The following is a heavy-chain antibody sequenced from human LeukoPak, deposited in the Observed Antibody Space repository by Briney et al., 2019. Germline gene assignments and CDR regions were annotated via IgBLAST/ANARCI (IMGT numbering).Heavy chain of an antibody. V-gene: IGHV4-59*01. Sequence: SETLSLTCTVSGGSISSYYRNWIRQPPGKGLEWIGYIYYSGSTNYNPSLKSRVTISVDTSKNQFSLKLSSVTAADTAVYYCARGLGSSWYLLDYFDYWGQGTLVTVSS. CDR3: ARGLGSSWYLLDYFDY. CDR1: GGSISSYY. CDR2: IYYSGST. J-gene: IGHJ4*02. D-gene: IGHD6-13*01.